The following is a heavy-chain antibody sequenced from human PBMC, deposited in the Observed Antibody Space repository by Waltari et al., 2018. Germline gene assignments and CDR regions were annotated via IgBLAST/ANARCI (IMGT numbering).Heavy chain of an antibody. J-gene: IGHJ3*02. CDR1: GGSISSHY. Sequence: QVQLQESGPGLVKPSETLSLTCTVSGGSISSHYWSWIRQPPGKGLEWIGYIYYSGSTNYNPSLKSRVTISVDTSKNQSSLKLSSVTAADTAVYYCARDVRYFVATMLGDDAFDIWGQGTMVTVSS. V-gene: IGHV4-59*11. CDR2: IYYSGST. D-gene: IGHD5-12*01. CDR3: ARDVRYFVATMLGDDAFDI.